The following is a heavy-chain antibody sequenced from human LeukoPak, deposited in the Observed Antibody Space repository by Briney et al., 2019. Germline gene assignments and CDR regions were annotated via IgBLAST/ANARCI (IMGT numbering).Heavy chain of an antibody. V-gene: IGHV4-59*01. CDR3: ARESSWGNFDY. J-gene: IGHJ4*02. CDR2: IYYSGST. CDR1: GGSISSYY. D-gene: IGHD7-27*01. Sequence: SENLSLTCTVSGGSISSYYWSWIRQPPGKGLEWIGYIYYSGSTNYNPSLKSRVTISVDTSKNQFSLKLSYVTAADTAVYFCARESSWGNFDYWGQGTLVTVSS.